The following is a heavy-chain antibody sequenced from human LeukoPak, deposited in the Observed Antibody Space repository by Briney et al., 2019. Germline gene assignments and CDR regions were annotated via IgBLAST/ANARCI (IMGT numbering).Heavy chain of an antibody. D-gene: IGHD5-12*01. V-gene: IGHV3-30*04. Sequence: GGPLRLSCAASGFTFSSYAMHWVRQAPGKGLEWVAVISYDGSNKYYADSVKGRFTISRDNSKNTLYLQMNSLRAEDTAVYYCVSTGGYDYLADYWGQGTLVTVSS. CDR2: ISYDGSNK. J-gene: IGHJ4*02. CDR1: GFTFSSYA. CDR3: VSTGGYDYLADY.